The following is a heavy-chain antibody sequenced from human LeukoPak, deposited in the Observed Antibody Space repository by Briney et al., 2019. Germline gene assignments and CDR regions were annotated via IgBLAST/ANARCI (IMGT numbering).Heavy chain of an antibody. Sequence: ASVKVSCKASGYTFIGYYMHWVRQAPGQGFEWMGWINPDSGDTNYAQKFQGRVTMTRDTSSSTGYMELSRLRSDDTAVYYRARVSGWGGDPWGQGTLVIVSS. CDR3: ARVSGWGGDP. CDR2: INPDSGDT. J-gene: IGHJ5*02. V-gene: IGHV1-2*02. CDR1: GYTFIGYY. D-gene: IGHD6-19*01.